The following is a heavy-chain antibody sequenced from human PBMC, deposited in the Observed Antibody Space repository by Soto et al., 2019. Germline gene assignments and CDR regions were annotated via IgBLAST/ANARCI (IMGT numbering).Heavy chain of an antibody. D-gene: IGHD6-19*01. CDR1: GFTFSSYA. CDR3: AKDYSSGSYYFDY. J-gene: IGHJ4*02. CDR2: ISGSGEST. Sequence: EVQLLESGGGLVQPGGSLRLSCAASGFTFSSYAMSWVRQGPGNGLEWVSGISGSGESTYYADFVKGRYTISRENSKNTLYLPMISLRAKDTAVYYCAKDYSSGSYYFDYWGQGTLVTVSS. V-gene: IGHV3-23*01.